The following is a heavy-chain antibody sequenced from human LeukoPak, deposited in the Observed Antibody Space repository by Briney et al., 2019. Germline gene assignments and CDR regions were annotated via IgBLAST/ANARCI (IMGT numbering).Heavy chain of an antibody. CDR1: GGSISSYY. Sequence: SETLSLTCTVSGGSISSYYWSWIRQPPGEGLEWIGYIYYSGSANYNPSLKSRVTISVDTSKNQFSLKLSSVTAADTAVYYCARQRYCSGGSCRTFDYWGQGTLVTVSS. CDR3: ARQRYCSGGSCRTFDY. V-gene: IGHV4-59*01. J-gene: IGHJ4*02. CDR2: IYYSGSA. D-gene: IGHD2-15*01.